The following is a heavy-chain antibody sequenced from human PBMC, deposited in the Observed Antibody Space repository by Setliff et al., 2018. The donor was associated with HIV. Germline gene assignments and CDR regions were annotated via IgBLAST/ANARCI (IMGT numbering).Heavy chain of an antibody. V-gene: IGHV4-39*07. D-gene: IGHD3-22*01. CDR1: GGSISSSSYY. CDR2: IYHSGST. J-gene: IGHJ4*02. Sequence: PSETLSLTCTVSGGSISSSSYYWGWIRQPPGKGLEWIGSIYHSGSTYYNPSLKSRVTISVDTSKNQFSLKLSSVTAADTAVYYCARAITMIVVVLDYWGQGTLDTVSS. CDR3: ARAITMIVVVLDY.